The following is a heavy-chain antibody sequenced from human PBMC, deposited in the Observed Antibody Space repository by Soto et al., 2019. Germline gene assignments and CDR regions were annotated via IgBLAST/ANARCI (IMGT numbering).Heavy chain of an antibody. CDR1: GGTFRSYA. D-gene: IGHD6-13*01. CDR3: ASHGIAAAGWVYFDY. Sequence: ASVKVSCNAPGGTFRSYAISWVPQAPGQGLEWMGGIIPIFGTANYAQKFQGRVTITADESTSTAYMELSSLRSEDTAVYYCASHGIAAAGWVYFDYWGQGTLVTVSS. CDR2: IIPIFGTA. J-gene: IGHJ4*02. V-gene: IGHV1-69*13.